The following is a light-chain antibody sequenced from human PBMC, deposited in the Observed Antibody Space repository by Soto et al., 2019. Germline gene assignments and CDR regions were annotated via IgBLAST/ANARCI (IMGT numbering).Light chain of an antibody. J-gene: IGLJ2*01. Sequence: QSALTQPASVSGSPGQSITISCTGTSSDVGYYTLVSWYQQHPGKAPKLMMYEGSKRPSGVSNRFSGSKSGNTASLTISGLQAEDEADYYCCSYAGSSTLVFGGGTKLTVL. CDR3: CSYAGSSTLV. CDR2: EGS. V-gene: IGLV2-23*01. CDR1: SSDVGYYTL.